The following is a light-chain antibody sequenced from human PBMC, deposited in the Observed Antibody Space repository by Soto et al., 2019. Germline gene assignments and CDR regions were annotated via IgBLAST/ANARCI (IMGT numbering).Light chain of an antibody. V-gene: IGKV1-5*01. Sequence: ILMSQSPSSLSASVGDRVTITCRASQDLDKWLAWYQQKPGKAPNLLIYRSSTLREWVPSRFSGFGSGTDYILTITDLQPDDFATYYCQQYSSYWTFGQGTVVEMK. CDR3: QQYSSYWT. CDR1: QDLDKW. J-gene: IGKJ1*01. CDR2: RSS.